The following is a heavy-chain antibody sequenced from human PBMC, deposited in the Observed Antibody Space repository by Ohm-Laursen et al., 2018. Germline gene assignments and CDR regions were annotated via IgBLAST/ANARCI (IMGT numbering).Heavy chain of an antibody. V-gene: IGHV4-59*07. CDR2: IYYSGST. D-gene: IGHD7-27*01. CDR3: AIWAPYYFDY. Sequence: SDTLSLTCTVSGGSISSYCWSWIRQPPGKGLEWIGYIYYSGSTNYNPSLKSRVTISVDTSKSQFSLKLSSVTAADTAVYYCAIWAPYYFDYWGQGTLVTVSS. J-gene: IGHJ4*02. CDR1: GGSISSYC.